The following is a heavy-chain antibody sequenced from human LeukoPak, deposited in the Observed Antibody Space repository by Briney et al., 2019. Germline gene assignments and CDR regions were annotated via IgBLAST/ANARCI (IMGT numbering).Heavy chain of an antibody. D-gene: IGHD5-18*01. CDR3: ATRIQLWLRDDAFDI. J-gene: IGHJ3*02. Sequence: GASVKVSCKASGGTFSSYAISWVRQAPGQGLEWMGRIIPILGIANYAQKFQGRVTITADKSTSTAYMELSSLRSEDTAVYCCATRIQLWLRDDAFDIWGQGTMVTVSS. V-gene: IGHV1-69*04. CDR1: GGTFSSYA. CDR2: IIPILGIA.